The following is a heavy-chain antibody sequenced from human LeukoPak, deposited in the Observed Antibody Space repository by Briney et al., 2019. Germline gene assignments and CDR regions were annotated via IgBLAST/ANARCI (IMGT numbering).Heavy chain of an antibody. CDR2: IYDSGTT. D-gene: IGHD6-19*01. CDR1: GGSISSSSYY. V-gene: IGHV4-61*01. J-gene: IGHJ4*02. CDR3: ARETTLTGYSSGLGFNY. Sequence: SETLSLTCTVSGGSISSSSYYWGWIRQPPGKGLEWIGHIYDSGTTNYNPSLKSRVTMSVDSSKNQFSLKLTSVTAADTAVYYCARETTLTGYSSGLGFNYWGQGTLVTVSS.